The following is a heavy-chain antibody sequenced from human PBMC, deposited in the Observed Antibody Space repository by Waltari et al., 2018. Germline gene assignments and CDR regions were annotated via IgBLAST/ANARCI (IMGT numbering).Heavy chain of an antibody. Sequence: QVQLQQWGAGLLKPSETLSLTCTFHGGSFSGSSWTWVRQPPGQGLEWIGEVNPSRTTNYSPSLKSRVTMSVDTSKNQVSLRLTSMTAADTAIYYCARASPAFYGTRRGALDVWGQGTTVTVSS. CDR3: ARASPAFYGTRRGALDV. V-gene: IGHV4-34*02. J-gene: IGHJ6*02. D-gene: IGHD4-17*01. CDR2: VNPSRTT. CDR1: GGSFSGSS.